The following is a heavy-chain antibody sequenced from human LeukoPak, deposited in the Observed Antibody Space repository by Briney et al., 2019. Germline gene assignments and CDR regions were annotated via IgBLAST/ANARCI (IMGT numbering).Heavy chain of an antibody. J-gene: IGHJ6*03. D-gene: IGHD4-17*01. CDR3: ARHPVSYGDYLPSYYYYMDV. CDR1: GFTFSSYE. Sequence: PGGSLRLSCAASGFTFSSYEMNWVRQAPGKGLEWVSYISSSGSTMYYADSVKGRFTISRDNAKNSLYLQMNSLRAEDTAVYYCARHPVSYGDYLPSYYYYMDVWGKGTTVTVSS. V-gene: IGHV3-48*03. CDR2: ISSSGSTM.